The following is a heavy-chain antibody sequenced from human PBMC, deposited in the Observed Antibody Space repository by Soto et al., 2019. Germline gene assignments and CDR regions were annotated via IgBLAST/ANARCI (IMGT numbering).Heavy chain of an antibody. CDR1: GFTFSSYA. Sequence: GGSLRLSCAASGFTFSSYAMSWVRQAPGKGLEWVLAISGSGGSTYYADYVKGRFTISRDNSKNTLYLQMNSLRAEDTAVYYCAKRGYDYGYYFDYWGQGTLVTVSS. D-gene: IGHD4-17*01. CDR3: AKRGYDYGYYFDY. V-gene: IGHV3-23*01. CDR2: ISGSGGST. J-gene: IGHJ4*02.